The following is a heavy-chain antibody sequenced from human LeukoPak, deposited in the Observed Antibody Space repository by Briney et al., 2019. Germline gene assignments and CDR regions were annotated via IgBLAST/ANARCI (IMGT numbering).Heavy chain of an antibody. Sequence: GGSLRLSCEVSGFTFSSYWMSWVRQAPGKGLEWVANIKQDGSEIYYVDSVKGRLTISGDNAKNSLYLQMNSLRAEDTAVYYCARLVRGVGGLDVWGQGTTLTVSS. CDR1: GFTFSSYW. D-gene: IGHD3-10*01. CDR2: IKQDGSEI. J-gene: IGHJ6*02. CDR3: ARLVRGVGGLDV. V-gene: IGHV3-7*01.